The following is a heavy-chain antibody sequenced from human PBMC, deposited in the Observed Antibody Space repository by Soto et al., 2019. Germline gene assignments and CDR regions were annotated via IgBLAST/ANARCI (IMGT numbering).Heavy chain of an antibody. V-gene: IGHV4-61*01. Sequence: SETLSLTCRVSDASISSETHFWSWIRHPPGKGLEWIGYVYRSGTTNSNPALKSRVTVSEDKWKNQFSLSLNSVTAADTAVYYCAREDMSGTFHFDYWGPGIQVTVSS. D-gene: IGHD1-26*01. CDR3: AREDMSGTFHFDY. J-gene: IGHJ4*02. CDR2: VYRSGTT. CDR1: DASISSETHF.